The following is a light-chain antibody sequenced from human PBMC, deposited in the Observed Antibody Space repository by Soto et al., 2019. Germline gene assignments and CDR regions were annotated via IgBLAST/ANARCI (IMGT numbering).Light chain of an antibody. J-gene: IGLJ1*01. CDR2: DVS. Sequence: QSVLTQPASVSGSPGHSITISCTGTSSDVGGYNYVSWYQQHPGKAPKLMIYDVSNRPSGVSNRFSGSKSGNTASLTISGLQAEDEADYYCSSYTSSSTLSFGTGTKVTVL. CDR3: SSYTSSSTLS. CDR1: SSDVGGYNY. V-gene: IGLV2-14*01.